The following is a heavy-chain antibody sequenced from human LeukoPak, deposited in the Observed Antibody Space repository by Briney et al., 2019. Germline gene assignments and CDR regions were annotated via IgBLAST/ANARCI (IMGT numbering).Heavy chain of an antibody. D-gene: IGHD4-23*01. CDR1: GCTFSSYG. CDR3: AKRSAYGGNWNYFDY. CDR2: INDSGGNT. Sequence: GGSLRLSCAASGCTFSSYGMSWVRQAPGKGLEWVSSINDSGGNTYYADSVKGRFTISRDNAKNTLYLQMNSLRAEDTAVYYCAKRSAYGGNWNYFDYWGQGTLVTVSS. V-gene: IGHV3-23*01. J-gene: IGHJ4*02.